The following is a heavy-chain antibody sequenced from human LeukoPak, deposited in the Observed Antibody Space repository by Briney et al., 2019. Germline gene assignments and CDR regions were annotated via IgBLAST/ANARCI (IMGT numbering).Heavy chain of an antibody. D-gene: IGHD1-26*01. CDR3: AKVDSGSYHGGMDV. Sequence: PGGSLRLSCAASGFTFSSYAMSWVRQAPGKGLEWVSAISGSGGSTYYADSVKGRFTISRDNSKNTLYLQMNSLRAEDTAVYYCAKVDSGSYHGGMDVWGKGTTVTVSS. CDR2: ISGSGGST. V-gene: IGHV3-23*01. CDR1: GFTFSSYA. J-gene: IGHJ6*03.